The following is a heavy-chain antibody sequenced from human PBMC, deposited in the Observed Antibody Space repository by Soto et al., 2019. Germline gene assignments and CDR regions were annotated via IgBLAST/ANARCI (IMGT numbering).Heavy chain of an antibody. CDR1: CGSFSGYY. CDR2: INHSGST. J-gene: IGHJ4*02. D-gene: IGHD3-16*01. Sequence: SETLSLTCAVYCGSFSGYYWSWIRQPPGKGLEWIGEINHSGSTNYNPSLKSRVTISVDTSKNQFSLKLSSVTAADTAVYYCARYAWSIHYFDYWGQGTLVTVS. CDR3: ARYAWSIHYFDY. V-gene: IGHV4-34*01.